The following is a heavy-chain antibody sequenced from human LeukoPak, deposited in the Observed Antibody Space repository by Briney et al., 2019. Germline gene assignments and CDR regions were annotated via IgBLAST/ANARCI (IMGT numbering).Heavy chain of an antibody. V-gene: IGHV4-39*01. CDR1: GDSSSFSRSIYY. Sequence: SETLSLTCTVSGDSSSFSRSIYYWNWIRQPPGKGLEWIGSISYTGVTYYKSSLNSRVTISMDTSKNQFSLKLSSVTAADTAVYYCARQPTYYDILTGYYYVDYFDYWGQGTLVTVSS. CDR3: ARQPTYYDILTGYYYVDYFDY. J-gene: IGHJ4*02. D-gene: IGHD3-9*01. CDR2: ISYTGVT.